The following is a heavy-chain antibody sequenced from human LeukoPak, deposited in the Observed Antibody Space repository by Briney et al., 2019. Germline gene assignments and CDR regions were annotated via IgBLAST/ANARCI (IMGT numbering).Heavy chain of an antibody. V-gene: IGHV1-2*02. CDR1: GYTFTDSY. CDR2: INPASGDT. Sequence: ASVTVSCRTSGYTFTDSYLHWVRQAPGQGLESMGWINPASGDTDYAQKFQGRVTMTSDTSIRTAYLHLNSLTSDDTAVYYCAREVPTALRFWQGCDFWGRGTLITVSS. CDR3: AREVPTALRFWQGCDF. J-gene: IGHJ4*02. D-gene: IGHD2-21*02.